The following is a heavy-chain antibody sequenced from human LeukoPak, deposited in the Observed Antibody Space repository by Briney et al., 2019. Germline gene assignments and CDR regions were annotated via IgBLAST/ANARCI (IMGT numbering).Heavy chain of an antibody. CDR2: IYPGDSDT. J-gene: IGHJ6*02. CDR3: ARALVAVAATPLRYYGMDV. Sequence: PGESLKISCKGSGYSFTSYWIGWVRQMPGKGLEWMGIIYPGDSDTRYSPSFQGQVTISADKSISTAYLQWSSLKASDTAMYYCARALVAVAATPLRYYGMDVWGQGTTVTVSS. V-gene: IGHV5-51*01. D-gene: IGHD2-15*01. CDR1: GYSFTSYW.